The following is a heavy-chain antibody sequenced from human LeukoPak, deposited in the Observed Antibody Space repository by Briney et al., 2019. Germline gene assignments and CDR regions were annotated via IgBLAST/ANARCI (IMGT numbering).Heavy chain of an antibody. D-gene: IGHD1-26*01. CDR2: IFTSGST. CDR1: GGSISSYY. V-gene: IGHV4-4*07. J-gene: IGHJ4*02. CDR3: ARESGVNAGSYGY. Sequence: PSETLSLTCTVSGGSISSYYWTWIRQPAGEGLEWIGRIFTSGSTNYNPSLKSRATMSVDTSKNEFSLRLTSVTAADTAVYYCARESGVNAGSYGYWGQGTLFTVSS.